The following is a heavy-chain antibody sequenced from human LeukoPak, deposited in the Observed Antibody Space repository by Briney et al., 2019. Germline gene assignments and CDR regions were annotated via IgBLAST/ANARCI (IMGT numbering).Heavy chain of an antibody. V-gene: IGHV4-59*01. Sequence: PSETLSLTCAVYGGSLSDYYWSWIRQPPGKGLEWIGYIYYTGSTNYNPSLKSRVTISVDTSKNQFSLKLSSVTAADTAVYYCTRYNSDNGCFDSWGQGTLVTVSS. CDR2: IYYTGST. CDR1: GGSLSDYY. CDR3: TRYNSDNGCFDS. D-gene: IGHD4/OR15-4a*01. J-gene: IGHJ4*02.